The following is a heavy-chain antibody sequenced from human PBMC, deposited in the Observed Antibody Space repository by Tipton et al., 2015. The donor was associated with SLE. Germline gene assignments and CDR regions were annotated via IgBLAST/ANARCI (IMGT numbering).Heavy chain of an antibody. V-gene: IGHV4-39*07. Sequence: TLSLTCTVSGGSISSGGYYLSWIRQPPGKGLEWIGEINWTGSTNYNPSLESRVTISIDTSKNQFSLKLNSVTAADTAVYYCARIKSGYPAYFYYYGLDVWGQGTTVTVSS. D-gene: IGHD5-12*01. J-gene: IGHJ6*02. CDR2: INWTGST. CDR1: GGSISSGGYY. CDR3: ARIKSGYPAYFYYYGLDV.